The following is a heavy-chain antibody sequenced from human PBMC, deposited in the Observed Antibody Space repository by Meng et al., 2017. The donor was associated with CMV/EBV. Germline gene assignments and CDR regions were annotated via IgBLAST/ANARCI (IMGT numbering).Heavy chain of an antibody. V-gene: IGHV3-11*04. Sequence: LGLSCAGSGFTCSDYYLGWGRQAPGKGLGWVACIGESWTSMDYAESVRGRFTISRDNAKNSLYLDMNSLRVEDTAVYYCASDGKTVDFWGQGTLVTVSS. J-gene: IGHJ4*02. CDR2: IGESWTSM. D-gene: IGHD4-17*01. CDR1: GFTCSDYY. CDR3: ASDGKTVDF.